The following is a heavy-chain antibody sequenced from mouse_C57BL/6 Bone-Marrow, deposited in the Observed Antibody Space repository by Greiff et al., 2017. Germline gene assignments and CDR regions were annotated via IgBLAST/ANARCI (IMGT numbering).Heavy chain of an antibody. Sequence: EVMLVESGGGLVKPGGSLKLSCAASGFTFSSYAMSWVRQTPEKRLEWVATISDGGSYTYYPDNVKGRFTISRDTAKNNLYLQMSHLKSEDTAVYDCARGRGYGSSYCWYLDVGGTGTTVTVSS. V-gene: IGHV5-4*03. CDR1: GFTFSSYA. CDR2: ISDGGSYT. D-gene: IGHD1-1*01. CDR3: ARGRGYGSSYCWYLDV. J-gene: IGHJ1*03.